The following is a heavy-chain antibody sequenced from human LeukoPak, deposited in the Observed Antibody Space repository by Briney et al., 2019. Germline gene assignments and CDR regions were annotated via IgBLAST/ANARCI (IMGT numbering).Heavy chain of an antibody. CDR3: ARQSRCCGGDCYPDY. CDR2: IYYSGST. Sequence: SETLSLTCTVSGGSISSYYWSWIRQPPGKGLEWIGYIYYSGSTNYNPSLKSRVTISVDTSKNQFSLKLSSVTAADTAVYYCARQSRCCGGDCYPDYWGQGTLVTVSS. V-gene: IGHV4-59*08. CDR1: GGSISSYY. D-gene: IGHD2-21*02. J-gene: IGHJ4*02.